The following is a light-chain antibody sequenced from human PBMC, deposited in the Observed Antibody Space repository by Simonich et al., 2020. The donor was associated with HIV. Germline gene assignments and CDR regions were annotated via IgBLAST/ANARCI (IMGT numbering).Light chain of an antibody. CDR1: SASVSTSYY. J-gene: IGLJ3*02. CDR2: STN. V-gene: IGLV8-61*01. Sequence: QTVVTQEPSFSVSPGGTVTLTCGLRSASVSTSYYPSWYQQTPGQAPRTLTYSTNTRSSGVPDRFSGSILGNKAALTITGAQADDESDYYCVLYMGSGIWVFGGGTKLTVL. CDR3: VLYMGSGIWV.